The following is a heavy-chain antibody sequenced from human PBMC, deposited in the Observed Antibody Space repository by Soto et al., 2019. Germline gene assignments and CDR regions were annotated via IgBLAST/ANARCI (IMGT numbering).Heavy chain of an antibody. J-gene: IGHJ4*02. CDR1: GGSISSYY. D-gene: IGHD3-16*02. CDR3: ARVAGDYDYVWGSYRTYYFDY. Sequence: SETLSLTCTVSGGSISSYYWSWIRQPPGKGLEWIGYIYYSGSTNYNPSLKSRVTISVDTSKNQFSLKLSSVTAADTAVYYCARVAGDYDYVWGSYRTYYFDYWGQGTLVTVS. CDR2: IYYSGST. V-gene: IGHV4-59*12.